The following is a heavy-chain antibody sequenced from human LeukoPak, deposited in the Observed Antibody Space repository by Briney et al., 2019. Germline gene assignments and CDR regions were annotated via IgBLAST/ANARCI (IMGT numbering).Heavy chain of an antibody. CDR3: ARNDYSYWYFDL. V-gene: IGHV3-9*01. CDR1: GFTFDDYA. J-gene: IGHJ2*01. CDR2: ISWNSGSI. Sequence: GGSLRLSCAASGFTFDDYAMHWVRQAPGKGLEWVSGISWNSGSIGYADSVKGRFTISRDNAKNSLYLQMNSLRAEDTAVYYCARNDYSYWYFDLWGRGTLVTVSS. D-gene: IGHD2-15*01.